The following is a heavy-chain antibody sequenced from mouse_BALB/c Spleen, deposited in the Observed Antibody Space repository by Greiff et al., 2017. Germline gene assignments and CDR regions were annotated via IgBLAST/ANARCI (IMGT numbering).Heavy chain of an antibody. D-gene: IGHD2-1*01. CDR1: GYTFTSYV. CDR3: ARRAIYYGNLGAMDY. J-gene: IGHJ4*01. V-gene: IGHV1-14*01. Sequence: VQLKQSGPELVKPGASVKMSCKASGYTFTSYVMHWVKQKPGQGLEWIGYINPYNDGTKYNEKFKGKATLTSDKSSSTAYMELSSLTSEDSAVYYCARRAIYYGNLGAMDYWGQGTSVTVSS. CDR2: INPYNDGT.